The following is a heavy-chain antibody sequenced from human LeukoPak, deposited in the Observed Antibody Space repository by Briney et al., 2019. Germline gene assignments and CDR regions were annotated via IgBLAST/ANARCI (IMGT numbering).Heavy chain of an antibody. V-gene: IGHV3-66*01. CDR2: IYSGGST. J-gene: IGHJ4*02. D-gene: IGHD4-17*01. CDR1: GLAGSSSC. CDR3: ARVDYGDYGFDY. Sequence: GESRTLASGGAGLAGSSSCMRWVRKAPGKGLEWVSVIYSGGSTYYADSVKGRFTISRDNSKNTLYLQMNSLRAEDTAVYYCARVDYGDYGFDYWGQGTLVTVSS.